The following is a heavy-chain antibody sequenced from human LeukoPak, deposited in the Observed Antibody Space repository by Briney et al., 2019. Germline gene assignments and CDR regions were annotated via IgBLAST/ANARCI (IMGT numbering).Heavy chain of an antibody. J-gene: IGHJ4*02. Sequence: GSLRLSCAASGFDISYNYVGWVRQPAGKGLEWLGRVYTSGSAVYNPSLSSRVTMSVDTSKNQLSLKLNSVTAADTAIYYCAGLYFWGQGTLVTVSS. CDR1: GFDISYNY. CDR2: VYTSGSA. V-gene: IGHV4-4*07. CDR3: AGLYF.